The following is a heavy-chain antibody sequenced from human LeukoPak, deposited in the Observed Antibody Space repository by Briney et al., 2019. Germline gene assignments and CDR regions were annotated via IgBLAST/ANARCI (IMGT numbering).Heavy chain of an antibody. D-gene: IGHD6-13*01. J-gene: IGHJ4*02. CDR3: AKDSIAAAGNVNYFDY. Sequence: PGGSLRLSCAASGFTFSTYAMSWVRQAPGKGLEWVSAISGGGTGTYYADSVKGRFTISRDNSKNTPYLQMKRLRAEDTAVYHCAKDSIAAAGNVNYFDYWGQGTLVTVSS. V-gene: IGHV3-23*01. CDR2: ISGGGTGT. CDR1: GFTFSTYA.